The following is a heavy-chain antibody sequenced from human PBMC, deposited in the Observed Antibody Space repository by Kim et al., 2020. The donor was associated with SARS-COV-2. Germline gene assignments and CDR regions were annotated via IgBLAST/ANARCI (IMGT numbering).Heavy chain of an antibody. CDR3: ARGLGFPPSGWVYYYYYYGMDV. CDR2: ISAYNGNT. CDR1: GYTFTSYG. J-gene: IGHJ6*02. Sequence: ASVKVSCKASGYTFTSYGISWVRQAPGHGLEWMGWISAYNGNTNYAQKLQGRVTMTTDTSTSTAYMELRSLRSDDTAVYYCARGLGFPPSGWVYYYYYYGMDVWGQGTTVTVSS. D-gene: IGHD6-19*01. V-gene: IGHV1-18*01.